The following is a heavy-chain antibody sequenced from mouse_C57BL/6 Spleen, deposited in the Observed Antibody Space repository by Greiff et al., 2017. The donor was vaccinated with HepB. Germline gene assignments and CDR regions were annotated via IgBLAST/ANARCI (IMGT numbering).Heavy chain of an antibody. CDR3: ARSPFYYYGSSGYAMDY. V-gene: IGHV2-2*01. CDR1: GFSLTSYG. D-gene: IGHD1-1*01. Sequence: VQRVESGPGLVQPSQSLSITCTVSGFSLTSYGVHWVRQSPGKGLEWLGVIWSGGSTDYNAAFISRLSISKDNSRSQVFFKMNSLQADDTAIYYCARSPFYYYGSSGYAMDYWGQGTSVTVSS. CDR2: IWSGGST. J-gene: IGHJ4*01.